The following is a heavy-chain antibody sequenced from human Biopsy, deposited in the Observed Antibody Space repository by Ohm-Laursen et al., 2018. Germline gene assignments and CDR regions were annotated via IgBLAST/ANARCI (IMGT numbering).Heavy chain of an antibody. J-gene: IGHJ4*02. CDR3: ATDGAGSYNEN. V-gene: IGHV3-21*04. D-gene: IGHD3-10*01. CDR2: ISSSSDNI. CDR1: GFTLSSYS. Sequence: SLRLSCAASGFTLSSYSMNWVRQTPGKGLEWVSTISSSSDNIYYVDSVKGRFTISRDNAKNSLYLEMNNLTVEDTAVYYCATDGAGSYNENWGQGTLVSVSS.